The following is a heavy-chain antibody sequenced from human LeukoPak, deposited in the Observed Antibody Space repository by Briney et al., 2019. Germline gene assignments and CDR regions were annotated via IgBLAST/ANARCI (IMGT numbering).Heavy chain of an antibody. V-gene: IGHV3-21*01. CDR1: GFTFSSYT. CDR2: ISIGSSYI. CDR3: ARGRGLPGPLDY. Sequence: GGSLRLSCAASGFTFSSYTMNWVRQAPGKGLEWVSSISIGSSYIYYADSVRGRFTISRDNAKNSLYLQMNSLRAEDTAVYYCARGRGLPGPLDYWGQGTLVTVSS. J-gene: IGHJ4*02. D-gene: IGHD3-10*01.